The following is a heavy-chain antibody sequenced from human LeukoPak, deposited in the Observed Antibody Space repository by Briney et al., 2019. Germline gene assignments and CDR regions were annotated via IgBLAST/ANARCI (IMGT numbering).Heavy chain of an antibody. D-gene: IGHD4-17*01. CDR3: ARDGDFGDYAIDY. J-gene: IGHJ4*02. V-gene: IGHV3-7*01. CDR2: IKQDGSEK. Sequence: TGGSLRLSCAASGFTFSSYWMSWVRQAPGKGLEWLANIKQDGSEKYYVDSVKGRFTIARGNAKNSLYLQMNSLRAEDTAVYCGARDGDFGDYAIDYWGQGTLVTVSS. CDR1: GFTFSSYW.